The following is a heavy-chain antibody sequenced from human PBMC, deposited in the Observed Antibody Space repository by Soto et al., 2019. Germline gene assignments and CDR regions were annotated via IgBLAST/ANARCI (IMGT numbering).Heavy chain of an antibody. Sequence: ASVKVSCKASGYTFTSYYMHWVRQAPGQGLEWMGIINPSGGSTSYAQKFQGRVTMTRDTSTSTVYMELSSLRSEDTAVYYCAKEAGPSYYYDSSGYPDAFDIWGQGTMVTVSS. D-gene: IGHD3-22*01. CDR3: AKEAGPSYYYDSSGYPDAFDI. J-gene: IGHJ3*02. CDR1: GYTFTSYY. CDR2: INPSGGST. V-gene: IGHV1-46*01.